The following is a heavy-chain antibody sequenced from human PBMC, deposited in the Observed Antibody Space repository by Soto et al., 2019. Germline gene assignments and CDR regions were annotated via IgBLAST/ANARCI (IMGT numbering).Heavy chain of an antibody. J-gene: IGHJ6*03. CDR2: IYYSGST. CDR1: GGSISSGDYY. D-gene: IGHD2-8*02. V-gene: IGHV4-30-4*01. CDR3: ARHFSWWGNNYYYYYLDV. Sequence: SETLSLTCTVSGGSISSGDYYWSWIRQPPGKGLEWIGYIYYSGSTNYNPFLKSRVTISVDTSKNHFSLKLSSVTAADTAVHYCARHFSWWGNNYYYYYLDVWGKGTTVTVAS.